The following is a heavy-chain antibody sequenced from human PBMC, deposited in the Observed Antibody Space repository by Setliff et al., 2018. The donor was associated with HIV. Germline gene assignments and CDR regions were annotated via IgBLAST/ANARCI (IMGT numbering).Heavy chain of an antibody. CDR2: IYTSGST. D-gene: IGHD3-10*01. CDR3: ARDGSGSSYYYYYMDV. V-gene: IGHV4-4*07. CDR1: GGSISSYY. Sequence: LSLTCTVSGGSISSYYWSWIRQPAGKGLEWIGRIYTSGSTNYNPSLKSRVTMSVDTSKNQFSLKLSSVTAADTAVYYCARDGSGSSYYYYYMDVWGKGTTVTVSS. J-gene: IGHJ6*03.